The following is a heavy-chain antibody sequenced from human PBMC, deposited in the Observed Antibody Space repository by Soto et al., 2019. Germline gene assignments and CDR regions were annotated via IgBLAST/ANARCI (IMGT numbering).Heavy chain of an antibody. CDR1: GGSISSYY. V-gene: IGHV4-4*07. CDR2: IYTSGST. CDR3: ARDLYSSGWYWFDP. D-gene: IGHD6-19*01. Sequence: SETLSLTCTVSGGSISSYYWSWIRQPAGKGLEWIGRIYTSGSTNYNPSLKSRDTMSVDTSKNQFSLKLSSVTAADTAVYYCARDLYSSGWYWFDPWGHGTLVTVSS. J-gene: IGHJ5*02.